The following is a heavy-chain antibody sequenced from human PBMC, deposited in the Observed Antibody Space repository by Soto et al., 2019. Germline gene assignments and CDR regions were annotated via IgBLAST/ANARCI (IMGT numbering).Heavy chain of an antibody. Sequence: PGGSLRLSCAASGFTFSSYDMHWVRQATGKGLEWVSGIGTAGVAYYPGSVKGRFTISRENAKNSLYLQMNSLRAEDTAVYYCTRDRNGWAQVADYWGQGT. CDR2: IGTAGVA. CDR1: GFTFSSYD. CDR3: TRDRNGWAQVADY. D-gene: IGHD6-19*01. J-gene: IGHJ4*02. V-gene: IGHV3-13*04.